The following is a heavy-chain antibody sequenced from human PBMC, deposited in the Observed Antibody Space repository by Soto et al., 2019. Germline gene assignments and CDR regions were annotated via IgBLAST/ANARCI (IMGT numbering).Heavy chain of an antibody. CDR1: GGSISSGGYY. D-gene: IGHD1-7*01. V-gene: IGHV4-31*03. CDR3: ARLLSAQRPITGTNLVDY. CDR2: IYYSGST. Sequence: QVQLQESGPGLVKPSQTLSLTCTVSGGSISSGGYYWSWIRQHPGKGLEWIGYIYYSGSTYYNPSLKSRVTISVDTSKNQFSLKLSSVTAADTAVYYCARLLSAQRPITGTNLVDYWGQGTLVTVSS. J-gene: IGHJ4*02.